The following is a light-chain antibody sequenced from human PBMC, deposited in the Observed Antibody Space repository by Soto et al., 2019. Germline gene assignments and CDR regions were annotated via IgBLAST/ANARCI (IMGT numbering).Light chain of an antibody. Sequence: HSVLTQPASRSGSPGQSSTISCTGTSSDVGGYNYVSWYQQHPGKAPKLMSYEVSNRPSGVSHRFSGSKSGNTASLTVSGLQAEDEADYSCCSYAGSGSWVFGGGTKLTVL. CDR3: CSYAGSGSWV. CDR2: EVS. V-gene: IGLV2-14*01. J-gene: IGLJ3*02. CDR1: SSDVGGYNY.